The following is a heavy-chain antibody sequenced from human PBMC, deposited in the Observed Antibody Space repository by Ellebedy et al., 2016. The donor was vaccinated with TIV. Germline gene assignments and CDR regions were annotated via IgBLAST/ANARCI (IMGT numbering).Heavy chain of an antibody. D-gene: IGHD3-9*01. Sequence: ASVKVSCKASGGTFSSYAISWVRQAPGQGLEWMGGIIPICGTANYAQKFQGRVTITADESTSTAYMELRSLRSDDTAVYYRARGGDTLSAYENWFDSWGQGTLVTVSS. CDR1: GGTFSSYA. J-gene: IGHJ5*01. CDR2: IIPICGTA. CDR3: ARGGDTLSAYENWFDS. V-gene: IGHV1-69*13.